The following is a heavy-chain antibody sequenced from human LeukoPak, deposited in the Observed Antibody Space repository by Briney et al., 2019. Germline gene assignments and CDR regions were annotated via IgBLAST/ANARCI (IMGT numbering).Heavy chain of an antibody. J-gene: IGHJ1*01. CDR2: INPYSGGT. V-gene: IGHV1-2*02. CDR1: GYIFTRYY. D-gene: IGHD1-26*01. CDR3: ARGSFSAGAPLVLDCFHH. Sequence: ASVKVSCKASGYIFTRYYIHWVRQAPGQGLEWMGWINPYSGGTNYARKFQGRVTMTRDTSISTAYMELSRLKSDDTAVYYCARGSFSAGAPLVLDCFHHWGQGTLVTVSS.